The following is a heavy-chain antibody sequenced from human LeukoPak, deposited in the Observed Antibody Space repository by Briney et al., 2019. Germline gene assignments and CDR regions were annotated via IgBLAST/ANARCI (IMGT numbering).Heavy chain of an antibody. Sequence: SVKVSCKASGGTFSSYAISWARQAPGQGLEWMGGIIPIFGTANYAQKFQGRVTITADESTSTAYMELSSLRSEDTAVYYCARAADYVWGSYPTTLNDYWGQGTLVTVSS. J-gene: IGHJ4*02. CDR3: ARAADYVWGSYPTTLNDY. V-gene: IGHV1-69*13. CDR2: IIPIFGTA. CDR1: GGTFSSYA. D-gene: IGHD3-16*02.